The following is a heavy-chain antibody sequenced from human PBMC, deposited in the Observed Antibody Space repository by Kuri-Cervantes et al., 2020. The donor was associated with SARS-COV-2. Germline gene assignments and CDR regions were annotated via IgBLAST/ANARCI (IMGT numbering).Heavy chain of an antibody. D-gene: IGHD5-18*01. CDR2: IKQDGSEK. V-gene: IGHV3-7*05. CDR3: ARCRIQLWEDYYYYYGMDV. Sequence: GGSLRLSCAASGFTFSSYWMSWVRQAPGKGLEWVANIKQDGSEKYYVDSVKGRFTISRDNAKNSLYLQMNSLRAEDTAVYYCARCRIQLWEDYYYYYGMDVWGQGTTVTVSS. J-gene: IGHJ6*02. CDR1: GFTFSSYW.